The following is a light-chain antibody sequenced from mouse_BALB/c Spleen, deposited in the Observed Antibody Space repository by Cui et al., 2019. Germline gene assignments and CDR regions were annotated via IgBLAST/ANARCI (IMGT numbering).Light chain of an antibody. CDR1: GNMHNY. V-gene: IGKV12-41*01. CDR3: QHFWSTPLT. CDR2: NAK. J-gene: IGKJ5*01. Sequence: DIQMTQSPASLSASVGASVTITCRASGNMHNYLAWYQQKQGKSPQLLFYNAKTLADGVPSRFSGSGSGTQYSLKINSLQPEDFGSYYCQHFWSTPLTFGAGTKLELK.